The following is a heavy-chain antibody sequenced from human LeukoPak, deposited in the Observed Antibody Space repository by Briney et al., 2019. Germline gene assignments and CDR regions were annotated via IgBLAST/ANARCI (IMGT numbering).Heavy chain of an antibody. D-gene: IGHD3-3*01. J-gene: IGHJ4*02. Sequence: GGSLRLSCAASGFTFSNYWMHWVRRAPGKGLVWVSRLNSDGSSTNSADSVKGRFTISRDNAKNTLYLQMNSLRAEDTAVYYCARSERLPRDWGQGTLVTVSA. CDR1: GFTFSNYW. CDR3: ARSERLPRD. V-gene: IGHV3-74*01. CDR2: LNSDGSST.